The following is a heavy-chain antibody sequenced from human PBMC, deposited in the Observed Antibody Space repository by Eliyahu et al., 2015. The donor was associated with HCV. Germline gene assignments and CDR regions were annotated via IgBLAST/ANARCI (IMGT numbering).Heavy chain of an antibody. CDR1: GGSISSSSYS. D-gene: IGHD3-16*01. CDR2: IYYSGST. J-gene: IGHJ6*02. V-gene: IGHV4-39*07. CDR3: ARGDYVWGSYYSMDV. Sequence: QLQLQESGPGLVKPSETLSLXCTXXGGSISSSSYSXGWIRQPPGKGLEWIGSIYYSGSTYYNPSLKSRVTISVDTSKNQFSLKLSSVTAADTAVYYCARGDYVWGSYYSMDVWGQGTTVTVSS.